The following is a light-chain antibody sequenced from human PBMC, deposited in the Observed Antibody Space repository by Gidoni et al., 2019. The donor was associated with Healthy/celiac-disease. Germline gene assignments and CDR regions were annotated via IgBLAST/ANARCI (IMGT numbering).Light chain of an antibody. CDR3: QQYGSSPQT. V-gene: IGKV3-20*01. CDR1: QSVSSSY. Sequence: IVLTQSPGTLSLSPGERATLSCRASQSVSSSYLAWYQHKPGQAPRLLIYGASSRATGIPDRFSGSGSGTDFTLTISRLEPEDFAVYYCQQYGSSPQTFGPGTKVDIK. J-gene: IGKJ3*01. CDR2: GAS.